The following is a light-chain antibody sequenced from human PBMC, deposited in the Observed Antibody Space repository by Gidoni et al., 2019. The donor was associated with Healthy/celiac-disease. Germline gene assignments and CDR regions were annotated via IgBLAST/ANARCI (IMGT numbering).Light chain of an antibody. CDR2: AAS. J-gene: IGKJ2*01. CDR1: QSISSY. V-gene: IGKV1-39*01. Sequence: IQMTHSPSSLSESVGDRVTITCRASQSISSYLHWYQQKPGKAPKLLIYAASSLQSGVPSRFSGSGSGTDFTLTISSLQPKDFATYYCQQSYSTPYTFGQGTKLEIK. CDR3: QQSYSTPYT.